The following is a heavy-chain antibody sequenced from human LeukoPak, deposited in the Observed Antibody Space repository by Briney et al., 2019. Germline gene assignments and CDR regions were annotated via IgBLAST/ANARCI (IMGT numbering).Heavy chain of an antibody. CDR1: GGSISSYY. J-gene: IGHJ6*03. Sequence: SETLSLTCTVSGGSISSYYWSWIRQPAGKGLEWIGRIYTCGSTNYNPSLKSRVTMSVDTSKNQFSLKLSSVTAADTAVYYCARDLKRGIAAAGRYYYYMDVWGKGTTVTISS. D-gene: IGHD6-13*01. V-gene: IGHV4-4*07. CDR3: ARDLKRGIAAAGRYYYYMDV. CDR2: IYTCGST.